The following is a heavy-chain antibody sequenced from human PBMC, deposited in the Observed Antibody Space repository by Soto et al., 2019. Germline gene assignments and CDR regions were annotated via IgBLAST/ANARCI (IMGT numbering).Heavy chain of an antibody. CDR3: ARDLGYRWGYGYGSRYQGDFVIGDY. CDR1: GYTFTSYG. V-gene: IGHV1-18*01. D-gene: IGHD5-18*01. J-gene: IGHJ4*02. Sequence: ASVKVSCKASGYTFTSYGISWVRQAPGQGLEWMGWISAYNGNTNYAQKLQGRVTMTTDTSTSTAYMELRSLRSDDTAVYYCARDLGYRWGYGYGSRYQGDFVIGDYWGQGTLVTVPQ. CDR2: ISAYNGNT.